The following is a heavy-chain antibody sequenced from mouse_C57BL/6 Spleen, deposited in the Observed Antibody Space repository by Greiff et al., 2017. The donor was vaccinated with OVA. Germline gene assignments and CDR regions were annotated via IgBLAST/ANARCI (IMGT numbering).Heavy chain of an antibody. CDR2: ISGGGGNT. J-gene: IGHJ4*01. CDR1: GFTFSSYT. Sequence: EVKLQESGGGLVKPGGSLTLSCAASGFTFSSYTMSWVRQTPEKRLEWVATISGGGGNTYYPDSVKGRFTISRDNAKNTLYLQMSSLRSEDTALYYCARHYCSSHYYAMDYWGQGTSVTVSS. CDR3: ARHYCSSHYYAMDY. D-gene: IGHD1-1*01. V-gene: IGHV5-9*01.